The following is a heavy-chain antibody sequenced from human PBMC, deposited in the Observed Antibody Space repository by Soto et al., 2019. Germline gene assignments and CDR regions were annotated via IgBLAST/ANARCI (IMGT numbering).Heavy chain of an antibody. CDR3: ARPASGGSRDAFDV. J-gene: IGHJ3*01. Sequence: GESLKISCKASGYKFTTFWLNWVRQTPGKGLEWLGRIDPTDSFTNYSPPFEGHVTISVDRSISTAYLQWDSLQASDTAIYYCARPASGGSRDAFDVWGQGTTVTVSS. CDR1: GYKFTTFW. CDR2: IDPTDSFT. D-gene: IGHD2-15*01. V-gene: IGHV5-10-1*01.